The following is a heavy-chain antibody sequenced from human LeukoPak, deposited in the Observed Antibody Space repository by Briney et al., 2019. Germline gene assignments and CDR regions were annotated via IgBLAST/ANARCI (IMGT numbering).Heavy chain of an antibody. V-gene: IGHV1-8*02. CDR1: GHTFSDYD. CDR2: MNTNSGNR. D-gene: IGHD6-13*01. J-gene: IGHJ6*03. Sequence: ASVKVSCKTSGHTFSDYDINWVRQTSGHGLQWMGWMNTNSGNRGYAQRFRDRVSITRNTSISTAYMELRNLGVEDSAVYYCVRAPDSTTWYSYHSYYLDVWGTGTTVTVSS. CDR3: VRAPDSTTWYSYHSYYLDV.